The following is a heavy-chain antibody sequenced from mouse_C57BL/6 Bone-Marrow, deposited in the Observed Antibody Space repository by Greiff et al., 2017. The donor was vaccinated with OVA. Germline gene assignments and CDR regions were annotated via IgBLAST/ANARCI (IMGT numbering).Heavy chain of an antibody. CDR2: IWRGGST. CDR3: AKNLRDYYGSSYFDV. CDR1: GFSLTSYG. J-gene: IGHJ1*03. D-gene: IGHD1-1*01. V-gene: IGHV2-5*01. Sequence: VQLQQSGPGLVQPSQSLSITCTVSGFSLTSYGVHWVRQSPGKGLEWLGVIWRGGSTDYNAAFMSRLSITKDNSESQVFFKMNSLQADDTAIYYCAKNLRDYYGSSYFDVWGTGTTVTVSS.